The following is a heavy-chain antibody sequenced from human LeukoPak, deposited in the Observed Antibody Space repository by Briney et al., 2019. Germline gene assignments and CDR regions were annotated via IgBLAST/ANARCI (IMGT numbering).Heavy chain of an antibody. CDR3: ATRGDILTGYPYYFDY. D-gene: IGHD3-9*01. V-gene: IGHV3-21*04. CDR1: EFTFSDYS. J-gene: IGHJ4*02. CDR2: ISSSSRYI. Sequence: GGSLRLSCAASEFTFSDYSMNWVRQAPGKGLEWVASISSSSRYIYYADSVKGRFTISRDNAKNSLYLQMNSLGAEDTAVYYCATRGDILTGYPYYFDYWGQGTLVTVSS.